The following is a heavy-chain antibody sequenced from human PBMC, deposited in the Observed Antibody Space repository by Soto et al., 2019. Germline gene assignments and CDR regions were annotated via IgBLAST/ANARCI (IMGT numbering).Heavy chain of an antibody. CDR3: GIVASDESDY. Sequence: EVQLVQSGAEVKRPGESLRISCKGSGYSFTSYWISWVRQMPGKGLEWMGRIDPSDSYTSYSPSFQGHVTISADKSITTAYLQWSSLKASDTAMYYCGIVASDESDYWGQGTLVTVSS. J-gene: IGHJ4*02. CDR2: IDPSDSYT. D-gene: IGHD5-12*01. CDR1: GYSFTSYW. V-gene: IGHV5-10-1*03.